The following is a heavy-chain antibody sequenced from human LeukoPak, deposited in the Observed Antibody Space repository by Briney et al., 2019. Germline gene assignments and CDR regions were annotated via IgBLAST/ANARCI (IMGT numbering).Heavy chain of an antibody. Sequence: ASVKVSCKASGYTFTSYGISWVRQAPGQGLEWMGWISAYNGNTNHAQKLQGRVTMTTDTSTSTAYMELRSLRSDDTAVYYCAMNVPYDRSGFYWVQGTLVTVSS. J-gene: IGHJ4*02. CDR1: GYTFTSYG. D-gene: IGHD3-22*01. CDR3: AMNVPYDRSGFY. CDR2: ISAYNGNT. V-gene: IGHV1-18*01.